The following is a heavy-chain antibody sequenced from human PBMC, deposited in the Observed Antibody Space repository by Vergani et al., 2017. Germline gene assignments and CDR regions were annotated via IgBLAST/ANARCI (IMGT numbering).Heavy chain of an antibody. Sequence: EVQLVESGGGLVQPGGSLRLSCAASGFTFSSYWMHWVRHAPGKGLVWVSRINSDGSSTSYADSVKGRFTISRDNAKNTLYLQMNSLRAEDTAVYYCARVGPTSHYYYGMDVWGQGTTVTVSS. CDR1: GFTFSSYW. J-gene: IGHJ6*02. CDR3: ARVGPTSHYYYGMDV. D-gene: IGHD5-12*01. CDR2: INSDGSST. V-gene: IGHV3-74*01.